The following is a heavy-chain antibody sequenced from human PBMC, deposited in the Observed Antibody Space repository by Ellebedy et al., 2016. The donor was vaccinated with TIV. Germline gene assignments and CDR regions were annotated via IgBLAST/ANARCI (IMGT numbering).Heavy chain of an antibody. CDR3: ARAKDSKSYYDESDY. CDR2: IWYDGSNK. Sequence: GGSLRLSXAASGFTFSSYGMHWVRQAPGKGLEWVAVIWYDGSNKYYADSVKGRFTISRDNSKNTLYLQMNSLRAEDTAVYYCARAKDSKSYYDESDYWGQGTLVTVSS. J-gene: IGHJ4*02. CDR1: GFTFSSYG. V-gene: IGHV3-33*01. D-gene: IGHD3-22*01.